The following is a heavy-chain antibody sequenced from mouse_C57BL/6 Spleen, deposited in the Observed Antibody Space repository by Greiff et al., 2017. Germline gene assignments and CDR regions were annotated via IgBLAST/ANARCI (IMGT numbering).Heavy chain of an antibody. V-gene: IGHV1-82*01. CDR2: IYPGDGAT. CDR1: GYAFSSSW. J-gene: IGHJ4*01. D-gene: IGHD1-1*01. Sequence: QVQLQQSGPELVKPGASVKISCKASGYAFSSSWMNWVKQRPGKGLEWIGRIYPGDGATNYNGKFKGKASLTADKSSSTAYMQLTSLTSEDSAVXFCARESPRHYYGNYGMGYWGQGTSVTVSS. CDR3: ARESPRHYYGNYGMGY.